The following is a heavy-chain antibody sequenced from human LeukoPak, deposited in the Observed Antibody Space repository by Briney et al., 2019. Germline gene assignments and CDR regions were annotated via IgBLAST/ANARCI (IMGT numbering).Heavy chain of an antibody. CDR1: GFTFSSYW. D-gene: IGHD3-22*01. V-gene: IGHV3-74*01. Sequence: GGSLRLSCAASGFTFSSYWMHWVRQAPGKGLVWVSRINSDGSSSTYADSVKGRFTISRDNAKNSLYVQMNSLRAEDTAVYYCARGGYYDSSGYYYVGYFHHWGQGTLVTVSS. CDR3: ARGGYYDSSGYYYVGYFHH. CDR2: INSDGSSS. J-gene: IGHJ1*01.